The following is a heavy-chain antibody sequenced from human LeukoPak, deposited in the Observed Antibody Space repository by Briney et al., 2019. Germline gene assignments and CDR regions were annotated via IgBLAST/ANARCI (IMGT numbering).Heavy chain of an antibody. CDR1: GGSISSYY. V-gene: IGHV4-59*01. CDR3: AKVRFWEWPAPMDG. J-gene: IGHJ6*03. Sequence: SETLSLTCTLSGGSISSYYWSWFRQPPGKGLEWIGYIYSRGSTYYNPSLNSRVTISIDTSTSQLSLELSSVTAADTAVYYRAKVRFWEWPAPMDGWSKACTVTVS. CDR2: IYSRGST. D-gene: IGHD3-3*01.